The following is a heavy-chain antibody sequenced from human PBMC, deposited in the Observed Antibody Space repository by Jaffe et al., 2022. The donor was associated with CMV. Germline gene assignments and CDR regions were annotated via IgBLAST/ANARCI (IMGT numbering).Heavy chain of an antibody. J-gene: IGHJ4*02. CDR2: IYWNDDK. D-gene: IGHD5-12*01. CDR3: AHSISYVEMATIFDY. CDR1: GFSLSTSGVG. V-gene: IGHV2-5*01. Sequence: QITLKESGPTLVKPTQTLTLTCTFSGFSLSTSGVGVGWIRQPPGKALEWLALIYWNDDKRYSPSLKSRLTITKDTSKNQVVLTMTNMDPVDTATYYCAHSISYVEMATIFDYWGQGTLVTVSS.